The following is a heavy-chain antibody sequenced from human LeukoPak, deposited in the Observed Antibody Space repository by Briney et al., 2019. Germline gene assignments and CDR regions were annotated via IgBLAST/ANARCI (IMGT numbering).Heavy chain of an antibody. CDR2: INHSGST. CDR3: ARQPTGTDDY. V-gene: IGHV4-34*01. CDR1: GGSISSYY. D-gene: IGHD1-1*01. Sequence: SSETLSLTCNVSGGSISSYYWSWIRQPPGKGLEWIGEINHSGSTNYNPSLKSRVTISVDTSKNQFSLKLSSVTAADTAVYYCARQPTGTDDYWGQGTLVTVSS. J-gene: IGHJ4*02.